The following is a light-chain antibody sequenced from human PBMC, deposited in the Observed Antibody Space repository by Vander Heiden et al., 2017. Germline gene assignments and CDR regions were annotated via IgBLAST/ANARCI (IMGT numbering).Light chain of an antibody. CDR2: SKD. J-gene: IGLJ2*01. Sequence: QSVVTQPHSASGTPGQRVTISCSGSRSNIGSNAVNWYQQLPGTAPKLLIYSKDQRPSGVPDRFSASKSGTSASLAISGLQSGDEADYYCETWDDNLNGVVFGGGTKLTVL. V-gene: IGLV1-44*01. CDR1: RSNIGSNA. CDR3: ETWDDNLNGVV.